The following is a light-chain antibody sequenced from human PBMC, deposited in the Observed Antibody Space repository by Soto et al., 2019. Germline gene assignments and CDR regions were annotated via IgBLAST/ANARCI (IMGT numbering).Light chain of an antibody. CDR3: QEYNNWPWS. J-gene: IGKJ1*01. CDR2: GAS. CDR1: QSVSSN. V-gene: IGKV3-15*01. Sequence: ELVMTQSPATLSVSPGERATLSCRASQSVSSNLAWYQQKPGQAPRLLIYGASTRATGIPARFSGSGSGTEFTLTISSLKSEDFAVYYCQEYNNWPWSFGPGPKVDIK.